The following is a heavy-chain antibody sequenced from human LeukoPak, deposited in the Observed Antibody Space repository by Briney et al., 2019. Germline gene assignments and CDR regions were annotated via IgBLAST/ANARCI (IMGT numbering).Heavy chain of an antibody. V-gene: IGHV3-73*01. CDR3: TQSNY. Sequence: GGSLRLSCAASGFTFSGSPILWVRQASGKGLEWVGRIRSNATAYAASVQGRCTISRDDSKSTAYLQLISLKTEDTAVYYCTQSNYWGQGALVTVSS. CDR2: IRSNAT. J-gene: IGHJ4*02. CDR1: GFTFSGSP.